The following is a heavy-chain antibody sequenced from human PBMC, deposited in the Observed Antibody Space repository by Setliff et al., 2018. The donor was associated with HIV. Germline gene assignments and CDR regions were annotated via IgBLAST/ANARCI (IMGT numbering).Heavy chain of an antibody. CDR2: IYYSGNT. CDR3: ARVVYTYYYMDV. CDR1: GGSINNDIYF. Sequence: SFTCSVSGGSINNDIYFWTWIRQHPGKGLEWIGYIYYSGNTYYHPSLKSRFTISVDTSKNQFSLNMTSVTAADTAVYFCARVVYTYYYMDVWGKGTTVTVSS. D-gene: IGHD4-4*01. V-gene: IGHV4-31*03. J-gene: IGHJ6*03.